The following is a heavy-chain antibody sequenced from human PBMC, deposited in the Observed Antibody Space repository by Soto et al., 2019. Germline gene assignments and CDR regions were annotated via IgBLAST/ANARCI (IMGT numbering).Heavy chain of an antibody. D-gene: IGHD6-6*01. CDR1: GGSISSGAYY. CDR3: ARAYSSSSNHYFYGMDV. CDR2: SYYSGSS. Sequence: QVQLQESGPGLVKPSQTLSLTCTVSGGSISSGAYYWTWIRQHPGKGLEWIGYSYYSGSSYYTPSLRSRLTLSVDTSKNQFSLKLSSVTAADSAVYYCARAYSSSSNHYFYGMDVWGQGTTVTVSS. J-gene: IGHJ6*02. V-gene: IGHV4-31*03.